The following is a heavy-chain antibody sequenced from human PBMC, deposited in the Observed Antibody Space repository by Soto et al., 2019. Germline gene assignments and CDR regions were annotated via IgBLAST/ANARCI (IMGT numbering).Heavy chain of an antibody. CDR2: ISYDGSNK. V-gene: IGHV3-30*18. Sequence: GGSLRLSCAASGFTFSSYGMHWVRQAPGKGLEWVAVISYDGSNKYYADSVKGRFTISRDNSKNTLYLQMNSLRAEDTAVYYCEKDSLVDYWGQGTLVTVSS. CDR3: EKDSLVDY. CDR1: GFTFSSYG. J-gene: IGHJ4*02. D-gene: IGHD3-16*01.